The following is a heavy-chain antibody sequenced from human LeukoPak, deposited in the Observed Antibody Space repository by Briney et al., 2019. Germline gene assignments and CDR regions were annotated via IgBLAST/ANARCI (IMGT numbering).Heavy chain of an antibody. V-gene: IGHV4-59*08. CDR3: ARRRRIAVAGRSGDAFDI. CDR2: IYDSGST. D-gene: IGHD6-19*01. J-gene: IGHJ3*02. Sequence: SSETLSLICSVSGGSISSYYWSWIRQPPGKGLEGIGYIYDSGSTNYNPSLKSRVTMLVDMSKTQFSLKLSSVTAADTAVYYCARRRRIAVAGRSGDAFDIWGQGTMVTISS. CDR1: GGSISSYY.